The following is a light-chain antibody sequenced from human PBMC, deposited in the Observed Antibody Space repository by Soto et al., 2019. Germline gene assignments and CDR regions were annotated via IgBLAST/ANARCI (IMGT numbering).Light chain of an antibody. CDR1: QSISNW. Sequence: DIQMTQSPSTLSASVGDRVTITCRASQSISNWLAWYQQKPGKAPKVLIYDASSLESGVPSRFSGSGSGTEFTLSISSLQSEDVAVYYCQQYGDWPPETFGQGTKLEI. CDR2: DAS. CDR3: QQYGDWPPET. J-gene: IGKJ2*01. V-gene: IGKV1-5*01.